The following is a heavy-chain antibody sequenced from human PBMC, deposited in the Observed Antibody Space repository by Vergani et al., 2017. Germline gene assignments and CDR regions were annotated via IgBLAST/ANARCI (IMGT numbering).Heavy chain of an antibody. Sequence: QVQLQESGPGLVKPSQTLSLTCSVSGDSISSGVYYWNWIRQHPGKGLEWIGYIYYSGSTYYNPSLKSRVTISVDTSKNQFSLKLSSVTAADTAVYYCARGGLNYYDSSGYLDYWGQGTLVTVSS. CDR3: ARGGLNYYDSSGYLDY. CDR1: GDSISSGVYY. CDR2: IYYSGST. V-gene: IGHV4-30-4*01. J-gene: IGHJ4*02. D-gene: IGHD3-22*01.